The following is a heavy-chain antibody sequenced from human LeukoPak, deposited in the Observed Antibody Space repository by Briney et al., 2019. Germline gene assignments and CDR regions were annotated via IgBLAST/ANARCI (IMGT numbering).Heavy chain of an antibody. D-gene: IGHD2-2*01. Sequence: SETLSLTCTVSGYSISSDYYWGWIRQPPGKGLEWIGSIYHSGSTYYNPSLKSRVTISVDTSKNQFSLKLSSVTAADTALYYCARGTRYFGYWGQGTLVTVSS. CDR1: GYSISSDYY. J-gene: IGHJ4*02. V-gene: IGHV4-38-2*02. CDR3: ARGTRYFGY. CDR2: IYHSGST.